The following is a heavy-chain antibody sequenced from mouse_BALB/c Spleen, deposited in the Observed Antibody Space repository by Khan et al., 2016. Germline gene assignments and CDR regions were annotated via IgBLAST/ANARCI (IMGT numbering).Heavy chain of an antibody. V-gene: IGHV3-2*02. Sequence: EVQLQESGPGLVKPSQSLSLTCTVTGYSITSDYAWNWIWQFPGNKLEWMGYISYSGSTSYNPSLKSRISITRDTSKNQFFLQLNSVTTEDTATYYCAINWDEEDYWGQGTLVTVSA. CDR1: GYSITSDYA. D-gene: IGHD4-1*02. CDR3: AINWDEEDY. CDR2: ISYSGST. J-gene: IGHJ3*01.